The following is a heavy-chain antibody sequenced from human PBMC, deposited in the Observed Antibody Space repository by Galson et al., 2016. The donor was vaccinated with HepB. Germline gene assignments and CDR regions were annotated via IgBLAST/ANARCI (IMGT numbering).Heavy chain of an antibody. V-gene: IGHV3-20*04. J-gene: IGHJ4*02. CDR3: ARKGEADYLHFDS. D-gene: IGHD4-11*01. CDR1: GFTFDDYG. CDR2: INWNGGRT. Sequence: SLRLSCAASGFTFDDYGMNWVRQAPGKGLEWVSNINWNGGRTGYADSVKGRFIISRDNARNSLYLQMNSLRAEDTALYFCARKGEADYLHFDSWGQGTLVAVSS.